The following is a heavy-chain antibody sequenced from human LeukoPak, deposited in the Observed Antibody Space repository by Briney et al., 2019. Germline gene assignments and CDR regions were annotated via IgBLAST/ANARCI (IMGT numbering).Heavy chain of an antibody. CDR2: INPSGGST. D-gene: IGHD2/OR15-2a*01. J-gene: IGHJ3*02. V-gene: IGHV1-46*01. CDR3: AFVYGINVFDM. CDR1: GYTFTSYY. Sequence: ASVKVSCKASGYTFTSYYMHWVRQAPGQGLEWMGIINPSGGSTSYAQKFQDRVTITADETTNTLYMELTGLRSEDTAMYFCAFVYGINVFDMWGPGTMVIVSS.